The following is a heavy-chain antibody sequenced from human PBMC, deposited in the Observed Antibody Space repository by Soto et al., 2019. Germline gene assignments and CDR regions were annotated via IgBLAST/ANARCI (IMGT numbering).Heavy chain of an antibody. CDR3: ARAHCTNGVCYSVNWFDP. Sequence: LSLTCTVSGGSISSYYWSWIRQPPGKGLEWIGYIYYSGSTNYNPSLKSRVTISVDTSKNQFSLKLSSVTAADTAVYYCARAHCTNGVCYSVNWFDPWGQGTLVTVSS. CDR1: GGSISSYY. CDR2: IYYSGST. V-gene: IGHV4-59*01. J-gene: IGHJ5*02. D-gene: IGHD2-8*01.